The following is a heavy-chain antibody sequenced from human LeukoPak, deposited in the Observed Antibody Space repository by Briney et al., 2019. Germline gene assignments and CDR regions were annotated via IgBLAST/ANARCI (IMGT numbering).Heavy chain of an antibody. CDR1: GFTVSSNS. CDR3: ARGGHYYDSRRDYYYYYYMDV. V-gene: IGHV3-53*01. J-gene: IGHJ6*03. CDR2: IYSGGNT. D-gene: IGHD3-22*01. Sequence: PGGSLRLSCTVSGFTVSSNSMSWVRQAPGKGLEWVSFIYSGGNTHYADSVKGRFTISRDNAKNSLYLQMNSLRAEDTAVYYCARGGHYYDSRRDYYYYYYMDVWGKGTTVTVSS.